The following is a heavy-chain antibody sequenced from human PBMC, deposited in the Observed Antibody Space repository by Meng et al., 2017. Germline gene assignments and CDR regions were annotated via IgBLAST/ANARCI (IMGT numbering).Heavy chain of an antibody. V-gene: IGHV1-58*02. D-gene: IGHD5-24*01. CDR2: IVVGSGNT. CDR3: AAAREMATMWGAFDI. Sequence: SVKVSCKASGFTFTSSAMQWVRQARGQRLEWIGWIVVGSGNTNYAQKFQERVTITRDMSTSTAYMELSSLRSEDTAVYYCAAAREMATMWGAFDIWGQVTMVTVSS. CDR1: GFTFTSSA. J-gene: IGHJ3*02.